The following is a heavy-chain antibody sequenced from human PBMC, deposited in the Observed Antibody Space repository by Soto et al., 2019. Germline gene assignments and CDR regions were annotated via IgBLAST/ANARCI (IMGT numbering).Heavy chain of an antibody. Sequence: SETLSLTCSDSGGSISSGYYYWSWIRQPPGKGLEWIGNIYYSGNTYYNPSLKSRLIISVDRSKNQFSLKLSSVTAADTAVYYCARAGYYGSGPYGMDVWGQGTTVTVSS. CDR3: ARAGYYGSGPYGMDV. CDR2: IYYSGNT. J-gene: IGHJ6*02. V-gene: IGHV4-30-4*01. CDR1: GGSISSGYYY. D-gene: IGHD3-10*01.